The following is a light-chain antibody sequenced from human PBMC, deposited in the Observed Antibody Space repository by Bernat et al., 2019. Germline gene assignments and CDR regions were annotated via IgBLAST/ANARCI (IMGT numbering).Light chain of an antibody. CDR2: YVN. Sequence: QSALTQPRSVSGSPGQSVTVSCTGTSSDIGGYNYVSWYQQHPGKAHKLMIYYVNKRPSGVPDRFSGYKSGNTASLTISGLQDEDEADYYCCSYAGNSAWVFGGGTKVTVL. J-gene: IGLJ3*02. CDR1: SSDIGGYNY. V-gene: IGLV2-11*01. CDR3: CSYAGNSAWV.